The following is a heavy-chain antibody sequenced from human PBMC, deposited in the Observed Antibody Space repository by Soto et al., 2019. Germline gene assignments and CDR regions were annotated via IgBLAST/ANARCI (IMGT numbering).Heavy chain of an antibody. J-gene: IGHJ4*02. V-gene: IGHV6-1*01. CDR3: SRDPTAYHSAFES. CDR2: TYYRSRWHT. Sequence: SQTLSLTCAISVYSVSNNGAAWNWIIQSPSRGLEWLGRTYYRSRWHTDYAVSMKSRITITPDTSKNQFSLQVNSVTPEDTALYYCSRDPTAYHSAFESWGQGTLVNVSS. D-gene: IGHD4-4*01. CDR1: VYSVSNNGAA.